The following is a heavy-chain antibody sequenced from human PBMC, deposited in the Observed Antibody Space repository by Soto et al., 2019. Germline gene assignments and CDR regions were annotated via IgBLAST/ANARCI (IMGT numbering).Heavy chain of an antibody. Sequence: PGGSLRVSCAASGFTFSGYWMTWVRQAPGKGLEGVANISPDGSEEYYVDSVKGRFTISRDNSKNTLYLQMNSLRAEDTAVYYCAKDHPHSSSWYERDDYWGQGT. V-gene: IGHV3-7*05. CDR3: AKDHPHSSSWYERDDY. CDR2: ISPDGSEE. CDR1: GFTFSGYW. J-gene: IGHJ4*02. D-gene: IGHD6-13*01.